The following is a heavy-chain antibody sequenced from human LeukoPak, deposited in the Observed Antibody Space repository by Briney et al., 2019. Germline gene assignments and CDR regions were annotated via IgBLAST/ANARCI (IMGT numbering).Heavy chain of an antibody. V-gene: IGHV3-21*01. J-gene: IGHJ4*02. D-gene: IGHD2-15*01. CDR2: ISSSSSYI. CDR3: ARDPYVRYCSGGSCYSGAFDY. Sequence: PGGSLRLSCAASGFTFNSYSMNWVRQAPGKGLEWVSSISSSSSYIYYADSVKGRFTISRDNAKNSLYLQMNSLRAEDTAVYYCARDPYVRYCSGGSCYSGAFDYWGQGTLVTVSS. CDR1: GFTFNSYS.